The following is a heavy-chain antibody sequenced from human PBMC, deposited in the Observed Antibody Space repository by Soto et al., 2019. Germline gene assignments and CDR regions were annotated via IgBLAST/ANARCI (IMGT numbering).Heavy chain of an antibody. CDR3: ARGSDFWSGSRDWYFDL. CDR1: GGSISSYY. J-gene: IGHJ2*01. V-gene: IGHV4-4*07. D-gene: IGHD3-3*01. Sequence: QVQLQESGPGLVKPSETLSLTCTVSGGSISSYYWSWIRQSAGKGLEWIGRIYTSGSTNYNPSLKSRVTMSVDTSKNQFSLKLSSVTAADTAVYYCARGSDFWSGSRDWYFDLWGRGTLVTVSS. CDR2: IYTSGST.